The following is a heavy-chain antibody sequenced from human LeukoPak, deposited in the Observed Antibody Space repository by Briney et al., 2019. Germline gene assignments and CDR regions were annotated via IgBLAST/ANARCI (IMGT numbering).Heavy chain of an antibody. V-gene: IGHV3-23*01. CDR2: ISGSATNT. CDR1: GFTCSTYA. J-gene: IGHJ4*02. CDR3: AKARYYDSSGPFDY. D-gene: IGHD3-22*01. Sequence: GGSLRLSCAASGFTCSTYAMSWVRQAPGKGLEWVSSISGSATNTYYADSVKGRFTISRDKSKNTLDLQMNSLRAEDTAVYYCAKARYYDSSGPFDYWGQGTLVTVSS.